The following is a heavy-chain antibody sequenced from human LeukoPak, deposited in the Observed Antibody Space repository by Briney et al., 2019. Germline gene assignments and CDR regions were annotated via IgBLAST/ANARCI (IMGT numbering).Heavy chain of an antibody. J-gene: IGHJ3*02. CDR2: ISSSGSTI. CDR1: GFTFSDYY. V-gene: IGHV3-11*01. D-gene: IGHD2-15*01. Sequence: GGSLRLSCAASGFTFSDYYMSWIRQAPGKGLERVSYISSSGSTIYYADSVKGRFTISRDNAKNSLYPQMNSLRAEDTAVYYCARDLCSGGSCYGAFDIWGQGTMVTVSS. CDR3: ARDLCSGGSCYGAFDI.